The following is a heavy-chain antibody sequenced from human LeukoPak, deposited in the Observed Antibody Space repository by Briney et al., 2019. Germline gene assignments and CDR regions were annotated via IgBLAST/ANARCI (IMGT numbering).Heavy chain of an antibody. Sequence: SETLSLTCAVSGGSISSYYWNWIRQSPTKGLEWIGYISYSGSTNYNPSLKSRVTISLDTSKNQFSLKVRSVTAADTAVYYCARGFDSKSTYFDYWGQGTLVTVSS. D-gene: IGHD5-12*01. CDR2: ISYSGST. J-gene: IGHJ4*02. V-gene: IGHV4-59*01. CDR1: GGSISSYY. CDR3: ARGFDSKSTYFDY.